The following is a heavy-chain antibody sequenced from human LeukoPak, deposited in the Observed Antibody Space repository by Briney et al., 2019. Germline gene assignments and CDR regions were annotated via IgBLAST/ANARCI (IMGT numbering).Heavy chain of an antibody. Sequence: SETLSLTCAVYGGAFSGYYWSWIRQPPGKGLEWIGEINHSGSTNYNPSLKSRVTISVDTSKNQFSLKLSSVTAADTAVYYCASIYGSGSYYNSRRPQRRHYYYYYYMDVWGKGTTVTVSS. CDR3: ASIYGSGSYYNSRRPQRRHYYYYYYMDV. J-gene: IGHJ6*03. V-gene: IGHV4-34*01. CDR1: GGAFSGYY. D-gene: IGHD3-10*01. CDR2: INHSGST.